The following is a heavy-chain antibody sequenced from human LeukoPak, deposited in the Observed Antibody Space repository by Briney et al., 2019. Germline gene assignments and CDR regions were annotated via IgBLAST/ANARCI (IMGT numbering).Heavy chain of an antibody. CDR2: INTNTGNP. D-gene: IGHD3-22*01. CDR1: GYTFTSYV. J-gene: IGHJ4*02. V-gene: IGHV7-4-1*02. CDR3: ARGYYDRSGYNYFDF. Sequence: GASVKVSCKASGYTFTSYVLNWVRQAAGQGLEWMGWINTNTGNPAYAQGFTGRFVFSLDTSVSTAYLQISSLKAEDTAVYYCARGYYDRSGYNYFDFWGQGTLVTVSS.